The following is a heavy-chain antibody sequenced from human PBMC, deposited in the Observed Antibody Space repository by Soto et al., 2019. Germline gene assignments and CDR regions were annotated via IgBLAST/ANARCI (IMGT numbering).Heavy chain of an antibody. CDR3: AMEGGGAGFPHNWFDP. D-gene: IGHD1-1*01. Sequence: ASVKVSCKASGYTFTSYYMHWVRQAPGQGLEWMGIINPSGGSTSYAQKFQGRVTMTRATSTSTVYMELSSLTSDDTAAYSCAMEGGGAGFPHNWFDPWGQGTRVTVSS. J-gene: IGHJ5*02. CDR2: INPSGGST. V-gene: IGHV1-46*01. CDR1: GYTFTSYY.